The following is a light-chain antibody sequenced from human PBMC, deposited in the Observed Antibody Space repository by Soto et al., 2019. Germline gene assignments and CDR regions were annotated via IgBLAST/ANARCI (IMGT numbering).Light chain of an antibody. CDR2: EVS. CDR1: SSDVGGYNY. Sequence: QSALTQPASVSGSPGQSITISCTGTSSDVGGYNYVSWYQQHPGKAPKLRIYEVSNRPSGVSNRFSGSKSGHTASLTISGLQAEDEADYYCSSYTSSSSLVFGTGTKLTVL. V-gene: IGLV2-14*01. J-gene: IGLJ1*01. CDR3: SSYTSSSSLV.